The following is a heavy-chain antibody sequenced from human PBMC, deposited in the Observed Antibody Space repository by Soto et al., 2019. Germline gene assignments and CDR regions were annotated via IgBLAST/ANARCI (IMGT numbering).Heavy chain of an antibody. D-gene: IGHD3-16*01. CDR1: GFTFSSYS. CDR2: ISSSSSYI. Sequence: GGSLRLSCAASGFTFSSYSMNWVRQAPGKGLEWVSSISSSSSYIYYADSVKGRFTISRDNAKNSLYLQMNSLRAEDTAVYYCARDQGEVLSVLAGHDASDIWGQGTMVTVSS. V-gene: IGHV3-21*01. J-gene: IGHJ3*02. CDR3: ARDQGEVLSVLAGHDASDI.